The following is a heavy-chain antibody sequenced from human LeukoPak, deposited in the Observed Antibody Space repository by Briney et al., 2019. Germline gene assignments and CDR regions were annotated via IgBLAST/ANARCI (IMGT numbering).Heavy chain of an antibody. J-gene: IGHJ4*02. CDR2: IKQDGSET. CDR1: GFTFSNYW. CDR3: ARDFWGAYRDDYFDY. D-gene: IGHD3-3*01. V-gene: IGHV3-7*01. Sequence: GGSLRLSCAASGFTFSNYWVSWVRRAPGKGLEWVANIKQDGSETYYVDSVRGRFTISRDNAKKSLYLQMNSLRAEDTAVYYCARDFWGAYRDDYFDYWGQGTLVTVSS.